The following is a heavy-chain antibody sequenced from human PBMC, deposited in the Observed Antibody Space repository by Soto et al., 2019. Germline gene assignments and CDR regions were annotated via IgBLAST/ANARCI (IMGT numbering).Heavy chain of an antibody. Sequence: QVQLVQSGAEVKKPGSSVKVSCKASGGSFSSYIFNWVRQAPGQGLEWMGRIIPMGDIVNYAQQSQGRVTITADKSTTTAYVEVSSLTSEDTAVYYCAREGPQSRLEYWGQGTLVIVSS. V-gene: IGHV1-69*08. J-gene: IGHJ4*02. CDR3: AREGPQSRLEY. CDR2: IIPMGDIV. CDR1: GGSFSSYI.